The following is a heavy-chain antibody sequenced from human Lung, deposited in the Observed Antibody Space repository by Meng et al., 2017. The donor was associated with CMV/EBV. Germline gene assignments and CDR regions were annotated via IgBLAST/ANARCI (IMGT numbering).Heavy chain of an antibody. CDR1: AFNFRIYG. Sequence: GESLKISCAASAFNFRIYGLHWVRQLPGKGLEWVAFIRYDEKTKYYTDSVKGRFTISRDSSKNTFYLQMNSLRPEDTAVYYCVKDFPGDYYPLCYYFSHRMDVWXQGTXVTVSS. V-gene: IGHV3-30*02. J-gene: IGHJ6*02. CDR2: IRYDEKTK. D-gene: IGHD4-17*01. CDR3: VKDFPGDYYPLCYYFSHRMDV.